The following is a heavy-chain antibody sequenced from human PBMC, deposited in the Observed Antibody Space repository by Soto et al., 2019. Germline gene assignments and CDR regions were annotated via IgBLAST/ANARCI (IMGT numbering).Heavy chain of an antibody. CDR1: GGSFSGYY. CDR2: INHSGST. J-gene: IGHJ4*02. V-gene: IGHV4-34*01. CDR3: ARDYGGNVFDY. D-gene: IGHD4-17*01. Sequence: QVQLQQWGAGLLKPSETLSLTCAVYGGSFSGYYWSWIRQPPGKGLEWIGEINHSGSTNYNPSLKRRVTISVDTSKNPFSLKPSSVTAADTAVYYCARDYGGNVFDYWGQGTLVTVSS.